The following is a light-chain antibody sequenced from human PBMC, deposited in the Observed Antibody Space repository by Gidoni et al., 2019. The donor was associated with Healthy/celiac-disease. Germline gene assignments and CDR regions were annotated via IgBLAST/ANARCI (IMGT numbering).Light chain of an antibody. Sequence: QSALTQPASVSGSTGQSISISCTGTSSDVGGHHYVSWYQQHPGKAPKLMIYEFSHRPSGVSNRFSGSKSGNTASLTISGLQAEDEADYYCSSYTSSSTLVFGGGTKLTVL. CDR1: SSDVGGHHY. J-gene: IGLJ2*01. CDR3: SSYTSSSTLV. V-gene: IGLV2-14*01. CDR2: EFS.